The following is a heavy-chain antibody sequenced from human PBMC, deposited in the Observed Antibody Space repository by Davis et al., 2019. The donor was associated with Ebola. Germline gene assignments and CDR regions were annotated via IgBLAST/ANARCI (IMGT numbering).Heavy chain of an antibody. CDR1: GGSVSSGGYY. D-gene: IGHD1-14*01. CDR2: IYHSGST. J-gene: IGHJ4*02. V-gene: IGHV4-61*08. Sequence: MPSETLSLTCTVSGGSVSSGGYYWNWIRQPPGKGLEWIGSIYHSGSTNYSPSLKSRVTISADTSKNQFSLRLRSVTAADTAVYYCARDYVYWGQGTLVTVSS. CDR3: ARDYVY.